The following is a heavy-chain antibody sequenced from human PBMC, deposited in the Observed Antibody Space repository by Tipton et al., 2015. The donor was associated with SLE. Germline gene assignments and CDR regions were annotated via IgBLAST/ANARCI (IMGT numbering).Heavy chain of an antibody. CDR3: ARDYDSSGYSGMDV. CDR2: INHSGST. J-gene: IGHJ6*03. D-gene: IGHD3-22*01. Sequence: TLSLTCAVYGGSFSGYYWSWIRQPPGKGLEWIGEINHSGSTNYNPSLKSRVTISVDTSKNQFSLRLSSVTAADTAVYYCARDYDSSGYSGMDVWGKGTTVTVSS. CDR1: GGSFSGYY. V-gene: IGHV4-34*01.